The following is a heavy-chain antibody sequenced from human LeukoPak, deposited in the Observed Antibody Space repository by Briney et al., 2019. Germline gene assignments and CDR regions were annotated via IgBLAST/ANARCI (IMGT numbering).Heavy chain of an antibody. CDR2: ISGSGGST. CDR1: GFTFSSYA. V-gene: IGHV3-23*01. CDR3: ARVGLSGWYYFDY. J-gene: IGHJ4*02. Sequence: PGGSLRLSCAASGFTFSSYAMSWVRQAPGKGLEWVSAISGSGGSTYYADSVKGRFTISRDNSKNTLYLQMNSLRAEDTGVYYCARVGLSGWYYFDYWGQGTLVTVSS. D-gene: IGHD6-19*01.